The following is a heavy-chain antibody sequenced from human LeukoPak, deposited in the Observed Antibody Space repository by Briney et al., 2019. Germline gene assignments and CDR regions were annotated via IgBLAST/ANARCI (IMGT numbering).Heavy chain of an antibody. CDR1: GYSFTSYW. J-gene: IGHJ4*02. CDR3: ARRGYYDSSGYSLYYFDY. Sequence: GESLKISCKGSGYSFTSYWIGWVRQMPGKGLEWMGIIYPGDSDTRYSPSFQGQVTISADKSISTAYLQWSSLKGSDTAMYYCARRGYYDSSGYSLYYFDYWGQGTLVTVSS. V-gene: IGHV5-51*01. D-gene: IGHD3-22*01. CDR2: IYPGDSDT.